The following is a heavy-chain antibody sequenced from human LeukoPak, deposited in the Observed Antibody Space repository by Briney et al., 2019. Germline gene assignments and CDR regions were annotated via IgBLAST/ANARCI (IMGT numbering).Heavy chain of an antibody. Sequence: GRSLRLSCAASGFTFSSYGMHWVRQAPGKGLEWVAVISYDGSNKYYADSVKGRFTISRDNSKNTLYLQMNSLRAEDTAVYYCAKSDKAYFDCWGQGTLVTVSS. V-gene: IGHV3-30*18. CDR3: AKSDKAYFDC. CDR1: GFTFSSYG. CDR2: ISYDGSNK. D-gene: IGHD2-15*01. J-gene: IGHJ4*02.